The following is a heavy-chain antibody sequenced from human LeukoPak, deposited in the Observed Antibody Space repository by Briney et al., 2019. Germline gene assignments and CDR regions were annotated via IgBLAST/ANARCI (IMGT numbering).Heavy chain of an antibody. D-gene: IGHD1-1*01. J-gene: IGHJ6*03. Sequence: GGSLRLSCVSSGTIVSTNYMQWVRQAPGKGLESVSILYMNDNTYYTDSVKGRFTISRDSSKNTLYLQMNSLRAEDTAVYYCARDERYLNYYYYMDVRGKGTTVTVSS. CDR3: ARDERYLNYYYYMDV. V-gene: IGHV3-66*03. CDR2: LYMNDNT. CDR1: GTIVSTNY.